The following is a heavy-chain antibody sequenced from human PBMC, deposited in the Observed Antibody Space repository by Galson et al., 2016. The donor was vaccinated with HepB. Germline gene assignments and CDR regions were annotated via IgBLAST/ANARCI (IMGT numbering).Heavy chain of an antibody. CDR2: IYPGDSEI. CDR3: ARQYNFWSGYSESYYGMDV. Sequence: QSGAEVKKVGESLKISCKASGYSFPYYWIGWVRQKPGKGLEWMGIIYPGDSEIRYSPSLQGQVTMSVDKSISTAFLQWSSLKASDTAMYYCARQYNFWSGYSESYYGMDVWGQGTTVTVSS. D-gene: IGHD3-3*01. V-gene: IGHV5-51*01. CDR1: GYSFPYYW. J-gene: IGHJ6*02.